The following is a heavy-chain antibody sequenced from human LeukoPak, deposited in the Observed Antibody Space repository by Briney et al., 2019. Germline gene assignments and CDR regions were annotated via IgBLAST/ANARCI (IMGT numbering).Heavy chain of an antibody. CDR3: ASQGRRDGYNPLVY. D-gene: IGHD5-24*01. CDR2: ISSSASTI. Sequence: PGGSLRLSCAASGFTFSDYYMSWIRQAPGKGLEWVSCISSSASTIDYADSVKGRFTISRDNATNSLYMQMNSLRAEDTAVYYCASQGRRDGYNPLVYWGQGTLVAVSS. CDR1: GFTFSDYY. J-gene: IGHJ4*02. V-gene: IGHV3-11*01.